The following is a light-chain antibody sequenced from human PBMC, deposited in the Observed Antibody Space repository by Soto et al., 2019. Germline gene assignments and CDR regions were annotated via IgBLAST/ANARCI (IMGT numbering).Light chain of an antibody. V-gene: IGLV2-14*01. CDR1: SSDVGGYDY. CDR2: EVS. J-gene: IGLJ1*01. CDR3: SSYTSSSTDV. Sequence: QSVLTQPASVSGCPGQSITISCTGTSSDVGGYDYVSWYQHHPGKAPKLTIYEVSNRPSGVSNRFSGSKSGNTASLTISGLQAEDEAEYYCSSYTSSSTDVFGTGTKVTAL.